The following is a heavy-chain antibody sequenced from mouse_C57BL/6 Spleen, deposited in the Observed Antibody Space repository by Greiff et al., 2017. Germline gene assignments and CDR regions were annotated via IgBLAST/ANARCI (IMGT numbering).Heavy chain of an antibody. CDR1: GYTFTSYW. CDR3: ARSDYSNYVSAMDY. V-gene: IGHV1-69*01. Sequence: QVQLQQPGAELVMPGASVKLSCKASGYTFTSYWMHWVKQRPGQGLEWIGEIDPSDSYTNYNQKFKGKSTLTVDKSSSTAYMQLSSLTSADSAVYYGARSDYSNYVSAMDYWGQGTSVTVSS. J-gene: IGHJ4*01. CDR2: IDPSDSYT. D-gene: IGHD2-5*01.